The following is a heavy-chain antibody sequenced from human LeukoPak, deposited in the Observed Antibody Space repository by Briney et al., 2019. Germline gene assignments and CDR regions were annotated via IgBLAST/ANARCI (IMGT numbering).Heavy chain of an antibody. CDR2: ISGSGNRT. Sequence: GGSLRLSCAASGFTFSSYAMSWVRQAPGKGLEWVSSISGSGNRTYYADSVKGRFTISRENSKNTLFLQMNSLRAEDTAVYYCAKNLYCGGGSCYPSALGMDVWGQGTTVTVSS. J-gene: IGHJ6*02. D-gene: IGHD2-15*01. CDR1: GFTFSSYA. CDR3: AKNLYCGGGSCYPSALGMDV. V-gene: IGHV3-23*01.